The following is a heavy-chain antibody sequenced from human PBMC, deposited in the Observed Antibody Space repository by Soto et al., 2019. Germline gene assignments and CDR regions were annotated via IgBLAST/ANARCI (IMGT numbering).Heavy chain of an antibody. V-gene: IGHV3-23*01. CDR2: ISAGGGCT. CDR3: AKDMGKWVETFDY. D-gene: IGHD2-21*02. CDR1: GFTLTRSA. Sequence: GVSLRLSGAGSGFTLTRSAVRWVRQAPGKGLEWVSGISAGGGCTYYADSVKGRFTIAIDIPKNTVYLQRNGLRVEDTAVHYCAKDMGKWVETFDYWGHGTLVTVSS. J-gene: IGHJ4*01.